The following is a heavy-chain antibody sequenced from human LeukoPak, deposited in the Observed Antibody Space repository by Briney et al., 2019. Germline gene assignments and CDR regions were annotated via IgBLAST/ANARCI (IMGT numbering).Heavy chain of an antibody. CDR3: AREGSSSSWDY. CDR1: GGSISSYY. J-gene: IGHJ4*02. V-gene: IGHV4-59*01. Sequence: SETLSLTCTVSGGSISSYYWSWIRQPPGKGLEWIGYIHYSGSTNYNPSLKSRVTISVDTSKNQFSLKLSSVTAADTAVYYCAREGSSSSWDYWGQGTLVTVSS. D-gene: IGHD6-13*01. CDR2: IHYSGST.